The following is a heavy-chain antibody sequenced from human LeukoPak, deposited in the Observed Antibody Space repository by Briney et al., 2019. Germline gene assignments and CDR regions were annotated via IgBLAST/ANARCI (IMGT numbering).Heavy chain of an antibody. CDR3: AGSVTSRVVLDY. J-gene: IGHJ4*02. Sequence: SQTLSLTCTVSGGSISSGGYYWSWIRQHPGKGLEWIGYIYYSGSTYYNPSLKSRVAISVDTSKNQFSLKLSSVTAADTAMYYCAGSVTSRVVLDYWGQGTLVTASS. D-gene: IGHD3-10*01. V-gene: IGHV4-31*03. CDR1: GGSISSGGYY. CDR2: IYYSGST.